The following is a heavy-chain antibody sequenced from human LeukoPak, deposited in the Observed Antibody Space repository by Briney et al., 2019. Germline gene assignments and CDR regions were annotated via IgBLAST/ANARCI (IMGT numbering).Heavy chain of an antibody. Sequence: GGSLRLSCAASGFTFSDYYMSWIRQAPGKRLEWVSYISSSGSTIYYADSVKGRFTISRDNAKNSLYLQMNSLRAEDTAVYYCATCRARSAPPFDPWGQGTLVTVSS. D-gene: IGHD6-6*01. V-gene: IGHV3-11*01. J-gene: IGHJ5*02. CDR3: ATCRARSAPPFDP. CDR1: GFTFSDYY. CDR2: ISSSGSTI.